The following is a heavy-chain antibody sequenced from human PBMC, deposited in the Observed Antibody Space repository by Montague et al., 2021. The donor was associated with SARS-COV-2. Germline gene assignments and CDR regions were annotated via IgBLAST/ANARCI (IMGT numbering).Heavy chain of an antibody. Sequence: SETLSLTCAVYGGSLSGYYWAWIRQTPAKGLEWIGEINHSGSTNYNPSLKSRLTISVDTSKKQFSLELNSMTAADTAVYYCARGADYDFWSGFLRYKWFDPWGLGAPVTVSS. V-gene: IGHV4-34*01. CDR1: GGSLSGYY. CDR3: ARGADYDFWSGFLRYKWFDP. CDR2: INHSGST. J-gene: IGHJ5*02. D-gene: IGHD3-3*01.